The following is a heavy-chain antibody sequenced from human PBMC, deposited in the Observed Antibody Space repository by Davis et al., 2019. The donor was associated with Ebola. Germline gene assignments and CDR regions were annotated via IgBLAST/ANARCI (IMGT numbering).Heavy chain of an antibody. Sequence: GASLKISCKDSGNSFSSHWIGWVRQMPGKGLEWMGIIYTGDSDTRYSPSFRGQVTMSADKSIKTAFLQWSSLKASDTAMYYCASLRRTITGMDDGFDIWGQGTMVTVSS. CDR3: ASLRRTITGMDDGFDI. D-gene: IGHD2-8*02. J-gene: IGHJ3*02. V-gene: IGHV5-51*01. CDR2: IYTGDSDT. CDR1: GNSFSSHW.